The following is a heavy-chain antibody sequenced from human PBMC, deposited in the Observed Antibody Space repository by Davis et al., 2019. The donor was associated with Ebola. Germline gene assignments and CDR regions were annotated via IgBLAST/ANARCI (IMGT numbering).Heavy chain of an antibody. CDR2: ISGFNTNT. J-gene: IGHJ4*02. Sequence: ASVKVSCKSSGYTFTSYGLVWVRQAPGLGLEWMGWISGFNTNTNFAQKFQGRVTVSKDTSTNTAYMDLRGLTSDDTAIYYCARAPNYDVLTGTSSYYFDYWGQGTLVTVSS. CDR1: GYTFTSYG. V-gene: IGHV1-18*04. CDR3: ARAPNYDVLTGTSSYYFDY. D-gene: IGHD3-9*01.